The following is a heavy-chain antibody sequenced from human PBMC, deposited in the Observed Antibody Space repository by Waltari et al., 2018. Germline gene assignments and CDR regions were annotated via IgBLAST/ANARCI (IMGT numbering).Heavy chain of an antibody. D-gene: IGHD5-12*01. Sequence: QVFLVESGGGVVQPGDSLRLSCVSSGFNFNIYGMHWVRQAPGKGRDVRAFTRFDGINKHYADAVKGRFTISRDNIKNTLYLQMNSLRREDSAIYYCAREDIVSETQWRGNQYRGNSGYDLWGQGTLVSVSS. V-gene: IGHV3-30*02. CDR2: TRFDGINK. CDR3: AREDIVSETQWRGNQYRGNSGYDL. CDR1: GFNFNIYG. J-gene: IGHJ4*01.